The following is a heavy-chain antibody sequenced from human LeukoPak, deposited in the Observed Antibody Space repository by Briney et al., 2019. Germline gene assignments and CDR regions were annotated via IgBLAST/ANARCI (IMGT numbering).Heavy chain of an antibody. J-gene: IGHJ4*02. V-gene: IGHV1-69*05. D-gene: IGHD3-3*01. CDR1: GGTFSSYA. CDR2: IIPNFGTA. Sequence: SVKVSCKASGGTFSSYAISWVRQAPGQGLEWMGRIIPNFGTANYAQKFQGRVTITTDESTSTAYMELSSLRSEDTAVYYCARATIFGVVILDYWGQGTLVTVSS. CDR3: ARATIFGVVILDY.